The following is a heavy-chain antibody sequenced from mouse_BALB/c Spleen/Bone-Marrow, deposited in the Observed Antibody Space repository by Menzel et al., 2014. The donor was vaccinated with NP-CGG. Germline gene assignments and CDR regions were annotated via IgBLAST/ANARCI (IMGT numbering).Heavy chain of an antibody. Sequence: EVMLVESGAELVKPGASVKLSCTASGFNIKDTYMNWVKQRAERGLEWIGRIDPANGYTEYDPKFQGKAAIIADTSSNTAYLQLGSLTSEDTAVYYCATLTGTFDYWAQGTTLTVSS. CDR2: IDPANGYT. V-gene: IGHV14-3*02. D-gene: IGHD4-1*01. CDR3: ATLTGTFDY. J-gene: IGHJ2*01. CDR1: GFNIKDTY.